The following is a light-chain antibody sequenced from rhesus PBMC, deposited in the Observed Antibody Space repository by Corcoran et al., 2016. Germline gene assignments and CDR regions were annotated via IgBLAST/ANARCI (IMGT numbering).Light chain of an antibody. CDR3: SSYATFNPFT. CDR2: EVI. V-gene: IGLV2-13*03. J-gene: IGLJ1*01. Sequence: QSAPTQSPSVSGSPGQSVTISCTGTSSDIGGSNRVSWYQLHPGKAPKVLIYEVIKRPSGVSDRFSGSKSGNTASLTISGLHAEDSADYYRSSYATFNPFTFVSGTRLTVL. CDR1: SSDIGGSNR.